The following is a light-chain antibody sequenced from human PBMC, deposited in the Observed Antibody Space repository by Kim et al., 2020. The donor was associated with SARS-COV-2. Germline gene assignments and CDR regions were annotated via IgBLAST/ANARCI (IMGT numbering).Light chain of an antibody. Sequence: EVVLTQSPGTVSLSPGERATLSCRASQSISSNYLAWYQQKPGQAPTLLIYGASSRATVIPDRFRGSGSGTDFTLIITRLEPEDFAVYYCQQYGGSLQTFGQGTKLEI. CDR2: GAS. J-gene: IGKJ2*01. CDR1: QSISSNY. V-gene: IGKV3-20*01. CDR3: QQYGGSLQT.